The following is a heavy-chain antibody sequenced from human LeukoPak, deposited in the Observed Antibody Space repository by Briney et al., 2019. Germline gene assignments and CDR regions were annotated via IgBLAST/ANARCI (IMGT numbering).Heavy chain of an antibody. V-gene: IGHV3-64D*06. Sequence: HTGGSLRLSCSASGFTFSRYAMHWVRQAPGKGLEYVSAISSNGGSTYYADSVKGRFTTSRDNSKNTLYLQMSSLRAGDTAVYYCVKDGSGSYYTYYFDYWGQGTLVTVSS. CDR2: ISSNGGST. J-gene: IGHJ4*02. CDR3: VKDGSGSYYTYYFDY. D-gene: IGHD3-10*01. CDR1: GFTFSRYA.